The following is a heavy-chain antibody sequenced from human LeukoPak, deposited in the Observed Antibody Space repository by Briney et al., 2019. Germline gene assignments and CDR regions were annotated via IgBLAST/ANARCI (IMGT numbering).Heavy chain of an antibody. CDR1: GYTFTGYY. D-gene: IGHD2-15*01. J-gene: IGHJ3*02. CDR2: INPNSGGT. CDR3: ARESADRGGPAKDLSHDAFDI. V-gene: IGHV1-2*02. Sequence: ASVKVSCKASGYTFTGYYMHWVRQAPGQGLEWMGWINPNSGGTNYAQKFQGRVTMTRDTSISTAYMELSRLRSDDTAVYYCARESADRGGPAKDLSHDAFDIWGQGTMVTVSS.